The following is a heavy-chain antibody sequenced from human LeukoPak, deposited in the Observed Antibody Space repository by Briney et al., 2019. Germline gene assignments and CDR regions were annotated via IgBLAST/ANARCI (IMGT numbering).Heavy chain of an antibody. V-gene: IGHV3-30*04. Sequence: GGSLRLSCAASGFTFSSYAMHWVSQAPGKGLEWVAVISYDGSNKYYADSVKGRFTISRDNSKNTLYLQMNSLRAEDTAVYYCAKDQGFWSGEAFDYWGQGTLVTVSS. CDR1: GFTFSSYA. J-gene: IGHJ4*02. CDR2: ISYDGSNK. CDR3: AKDQGFWSGEAFDY. D-gene: IGHD3-3*01.